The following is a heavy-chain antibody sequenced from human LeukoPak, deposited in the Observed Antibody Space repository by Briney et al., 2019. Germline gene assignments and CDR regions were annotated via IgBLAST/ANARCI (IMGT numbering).Heavy chain of an antibody. Sequence: ASVKVSCKASGYTFTGYYIHWVRQAPGQGLEWMGWINPNSGGTNYAQKFQGRVTMTRDTSTSTVYMELSSLRSEDTAVYYCARDGIVVVPAAMQNYYYGMDVWGQGTTVTVSS. D-gene: IGHD2-2*01. CDR1: GYTFTGYY. CDR2: INPNSGGT. V-gene: IGHV1-2*02. J-gene: IGHJ6*02. CDR3: ARDGIVVVPAAMQNYYYGMDV.